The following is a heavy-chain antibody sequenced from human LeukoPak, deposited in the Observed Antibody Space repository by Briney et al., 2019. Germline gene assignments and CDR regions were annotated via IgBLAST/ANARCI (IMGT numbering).Heavy chain of an antibody. J-gene: IGHJ5*02. CDR3: AIYSSSSGRIDP. CDR1: SGSITSRVYY. Sequence: SETLSLSCTVSSGSITSRVYYCSWIRQPPGKGLEWIAGINYSGVTHYNPSLKSRVTTSVDTSKNHFSLNLSSVTAADTAVYYCAIYSSSSGRIDPWGQGTLVTVSS. D-gene: IGHD2-15*01. V-gene: IGHV4-39*02. CDR2: INYSGVT.